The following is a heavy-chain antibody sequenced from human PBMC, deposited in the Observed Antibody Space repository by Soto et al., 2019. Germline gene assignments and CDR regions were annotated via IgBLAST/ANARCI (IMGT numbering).Heavy chain of an antibody. CDR2: MYHSGSV. J-gene: IGHJ4*02. V-gene: IGHV4-4*02. CDR1: GDSITTNNW. CDR3: ARPDNMTLGATYFDY. D-gene: IGHD1-26*01. Sequence: QVQLQESGPGLVEPSGTLSLACSVSGDSITTNNWWSWVRQPPGKGLEWIGEMYHSGSVHYNPYFKSRAAMSVDKSTNQFFLQLTPVTAADTAVYYCARPDNMTLGATYFDYWGQGTLVTVSS.